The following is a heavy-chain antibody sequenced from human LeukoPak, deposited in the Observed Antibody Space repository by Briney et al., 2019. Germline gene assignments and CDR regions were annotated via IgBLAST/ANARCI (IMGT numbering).Heavy chain of an antibody. CDR3: AKTERFDP. V-gene: IGHV3-23*01. CDR2: ISGSGGST. CDR1: GFTFSSYA. Sequence: GGSLRLSCAASGFTFSSYAMSWVRQAPGKGLEWVSTISGSGGSTSYADSVKGRFTISRDNSKNTQYLQMNSLRAEDTALYYCAKTERFDPWGQGTLVTVSS. J-gene: IGHJ5*02.